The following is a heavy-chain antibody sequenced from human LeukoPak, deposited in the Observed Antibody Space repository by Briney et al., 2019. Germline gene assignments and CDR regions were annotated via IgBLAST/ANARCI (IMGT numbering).Heavy chain of an antibody. V-gene: IGHV3-48*03. J-gene: IGHJ3*02. CDR1: GFTFSSYE. CDR2: VSSSGNTI. CDR3: ARESPPQYSYDSSSYLGPMDAFDI. Sequence: GGSLRLSCAASGFTFSSYEMNWVRQAPGKGLDWVSYVSSSGNTIYYADSVKGRFTISRDNAKNSLYLQMNSLRAEDTAVYYCARESPPQYSYDSSSYLGPMDAFDIWGQGTMVTVSS. D-gene: IGHD3-22*01.